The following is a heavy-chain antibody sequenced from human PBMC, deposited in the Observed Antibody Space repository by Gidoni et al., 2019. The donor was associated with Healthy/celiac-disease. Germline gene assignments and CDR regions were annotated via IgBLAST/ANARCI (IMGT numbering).Heavy chain of an antibody. CDR2: ISYDGSNK. V-gene: IGHV3-30*18. D-gene: IGHD3-3*01. CDR1: GFTFSSYG. CDR3: AKVIRFLEWLTSPFDY. J-gene: IGHJ4*02. Sequence: CEASGFTFSSYGMHWVRQAPGKGLEWVAVISYDGSNKYYADSVKGRFTISRDNSKNTLYLQMNSLRAEDTAVYYCAKVIRFLEWLTSPFDYWGQGTLVTVSS.